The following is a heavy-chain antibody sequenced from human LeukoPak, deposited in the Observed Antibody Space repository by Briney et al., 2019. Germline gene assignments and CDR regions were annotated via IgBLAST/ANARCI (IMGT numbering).Heavy chain of an antibody. Sequence: PGGSLRLSCAASGFTFSSYAMSWVRQAPGKGLEWVSAISGSGGSTYYADSVKGRFTISRDNSKNTLYLQMNSLRAEDTAVYYCAEGIYGSGSRTYFDYWGQGTLVTVSS. CDR2: ISGSGGST. CDR3: AEGIYGSGSRTYFDY. CDR1: GFTFSSYA. J-gene: IGHJ4*02. D-gene: IGHD3-10*01. V-gene: IGHV3-23*01.